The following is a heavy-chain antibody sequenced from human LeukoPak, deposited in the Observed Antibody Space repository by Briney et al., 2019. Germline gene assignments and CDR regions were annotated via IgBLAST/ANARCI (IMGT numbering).Heavy chain of an antibody. Sequence: PGGSLRLSCAASGFTFSNYAMSWVRQAPGKGLEWVSYISSSGSTIYYADSVKGRFTISRDNAKNSLYLQMNSLRAEDTAVYYCASTSIAVAGTFGTASYYYGMDVWGQGTTVTVSS. CDR3: ASTSIAVAGTFGTASYYYGMDV. D-gene: IGHD6-19*01. CDR1: GFTFSNYA. V-gene: IGHV3-11*01. CDR2: ISSSGSTI. J-gene: IGHJ6*02.